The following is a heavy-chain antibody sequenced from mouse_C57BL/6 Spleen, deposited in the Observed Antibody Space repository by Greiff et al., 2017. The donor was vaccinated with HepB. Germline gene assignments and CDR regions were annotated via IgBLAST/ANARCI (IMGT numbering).Heavy chain of an antibody. CDR1: GYTFTSYW. V-gene: IGHV1-59*01. CDR2: IDPSDSYT. J-gene: IGHJ4*01. CDR3: ARGRTLPHVDY. D-gene: IGHD2-10*01. Sequence: QVQLQQPGAELVRPGTSVKLSCKASGYTFTSYWMHWVKQRPGQGLEWIGVIDPSDSYTNYNQKFKGKATLTVDTSSSTAYMRLSSLTSDDSSVFYCARGRTLPHVDYWGQGTSVTVSS.